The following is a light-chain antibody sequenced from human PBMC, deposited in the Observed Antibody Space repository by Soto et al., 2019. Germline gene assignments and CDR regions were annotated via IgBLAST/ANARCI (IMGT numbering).Light chain of an antibody. J-gene: IGKJ4*01. V-gene: IGKV1-39*01. Sequence: DIQMTQSPSSLSASVGDRVTITCRASQNISSYLNWFQQKPGKAPKLLIYAESSLQSGVPSRFSGSGSGTDFTLTISSLQPEDFATYYCQQSYSTPLTFGGGTKVEIK. CDR1: QNISSY. CDR3: QQSYSTPLT. CDR2: AES.